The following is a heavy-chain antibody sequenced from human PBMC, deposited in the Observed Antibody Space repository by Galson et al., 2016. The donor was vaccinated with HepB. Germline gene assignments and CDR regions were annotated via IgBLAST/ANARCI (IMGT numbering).Heavy chain of an antibody. Sequence: SVKVSCKASGGTFTNYAFSWVRQAPGQGLEWMGGIIAIFGTADYAQKFQGRVTMTADESTSTAYMELSSLRFEDTAVYYCARVPSCSGGSCYYKWFDPWGQGTLVTVPS. CDR3: ARVPSCSGGSCYYKWFDP. CDR1: GGTFTNYA. V-gene: IGHV1-69*13. CDR2: IIAIFGTA. D-gene: IGHD2-15*01. J-gene: IGHJ5*02.